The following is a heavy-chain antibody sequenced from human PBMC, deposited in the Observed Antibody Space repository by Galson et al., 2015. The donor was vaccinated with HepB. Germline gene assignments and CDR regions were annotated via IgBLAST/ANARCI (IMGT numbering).Heavy chain of an antibody. CDR2: ISGSGGST. Sequence: SLRLSCAASGFTFSSYAMSWVRQAPGKGLEWVSAISGSGGSTYYADSVKGRFTISRDNSKNTLYLQMNSLRAEDTAVYYCAKVPNVVVPEWGDDAFDIWGQGTMVTVSS. D-gene: IGHD2-2*01. V-gene: IGHV3-23*01. CDR3: AKVPNVVVPEWGDDAFDI. CDR1: GFTFSSYA. J-gene: IGHJ3*02.